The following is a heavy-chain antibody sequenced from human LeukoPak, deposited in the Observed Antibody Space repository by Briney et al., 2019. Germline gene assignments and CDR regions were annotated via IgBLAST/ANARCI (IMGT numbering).Heavy chain of an antibody. CDR3: GRHILRQLERQYGFDP. CDR1: GGSISSSSYH. V-gene: IGHV4-39*01. CDR2: IYYSRST. J-gene: IGHJ5*02. Sequence: SETLSLTCTVSGGSISSSSYHWGWIRQPPGRGLEWIGSIYYSRSTYYNPSLKSRVTISVDTTNKQYSLKLSSVTAADAAVYYCGRHILRQLERQYGFDPWGKGTLVTVSS. D-gene: IGHD1-1*01.